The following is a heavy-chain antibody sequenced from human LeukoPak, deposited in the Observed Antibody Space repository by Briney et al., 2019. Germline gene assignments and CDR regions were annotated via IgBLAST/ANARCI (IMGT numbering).Heavy chain of an antibody. CDR2: INHSGST. D-gene: IGHD3-16*01. Sequence: SETLSLTCAVDGGSFSGYYWSWIRQPPGKGLEWIGEINHSGSTNYNPSLKSRVTISVDTSKNQFSLKLSSVTAADTAVYYCARDRLIPPYYDYVWGSREAHRPPEQNIDYWGQGTLVTVSS. CDR1: GGSFSGYY. J-gene: IGHJ4*02. CDR3: ARDRLIPPYYDYVWGSREAHRPPEQNIDY. V-gene: IGHV4-34*01.